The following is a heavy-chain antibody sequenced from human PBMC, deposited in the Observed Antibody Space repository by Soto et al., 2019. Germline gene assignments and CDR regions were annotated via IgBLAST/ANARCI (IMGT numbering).Heavy chain of an antibody. J-gene: IGHJ6*02. D-gene: IGHD7-27*01. CDR1: GFTFSSYG. CDR3: ARESGLGLRYYYYGMDV. CDR2: IWYDGSNK. Sequence: GGSLSLSCAASGFTFSSYGMHWVRQAPGKGLEWVAVIWYDGSNKYYADSVKGRFTISRDNSKNTLYLQMNSLRAEDTAVYYCARESGLGLRYYYYGMDVWGQGTTVTVSS. V-gene: IGHV3-33*01.